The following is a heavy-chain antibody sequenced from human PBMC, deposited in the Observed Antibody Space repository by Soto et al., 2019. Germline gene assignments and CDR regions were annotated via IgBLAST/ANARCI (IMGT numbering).Heavy chain of an antibody. CDR2: IYPGDSDT. CDR3: ARQGGVGYYGSGSYYNWFDP. V-gene: IGHV5-51*01. J-gene: IGHJ5*02. Sequence: GESLNISCKGSGYSFTSYWIGWVRQMPGKGLEWMGIIYPGDSDTRYSPSFQGQVTISADKSISTAYLQWSSLKASDTAMYYCARQGGVGYYGSGSYYNWFDPWGQGTLVTVSS. CDR1: GYSFTSYW. D-gene: IGHD3-10*01.